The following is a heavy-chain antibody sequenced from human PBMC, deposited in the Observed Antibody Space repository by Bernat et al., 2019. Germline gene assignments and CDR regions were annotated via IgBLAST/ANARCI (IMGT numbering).Heavy chain of an antibody. D-gene: IGHD3-22*01. V-gene: IGHV4-31*03. Sequence: QVQLQESGPGLVKPSQTLSLTCTVSGGSISSGGYYWSWIRQHPGKGLEWIGYIYYSGSTYYNPPLKSRVTISVDTSKNQFSLKLSSVTAADTAVYYCARLDSSSGYYFDYWGQGTLVTVSS. CDR2: IYYSGST. J-gene: IGHJ4*02. CDR1: GGSISSGGYY. CDR3: ARLDSSSGYYFDY.